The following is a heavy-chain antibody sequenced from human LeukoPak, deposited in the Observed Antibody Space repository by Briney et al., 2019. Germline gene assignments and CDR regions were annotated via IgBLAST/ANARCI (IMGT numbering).Heavy chain of an antibody. CDR3: AYGDFAKCDY. D-gene: IGHD4-17*01. Sequence: GGSLRLSCAASGSTFNSHWMHWVRQAPGKGLEWVSRIKSDGSTTTYADSVRGRFTISRDYAKNTLYLQMNSLRADDTAVYYCAYGDFAKCDYWGQGTLVTVSS. CDR2: IKSDGSTT. J-gene: IGHJ4*02. V-gene: IGHV3-74*01. CDR1: GSTFNSHW.